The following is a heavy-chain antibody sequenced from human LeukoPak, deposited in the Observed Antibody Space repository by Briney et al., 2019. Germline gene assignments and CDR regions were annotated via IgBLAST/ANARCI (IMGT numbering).Heavy chain of an antibody. CDR1: GFTFTSYA. Sequence: PGGSLRLSCAASGFTFTSYAMSWVRQAPGKGLEWVSAISGSGGSTYYADSVKGRFTISRDNAWNSLYLQMNSLRAEDTAVYYCARKENILTGYYDHWGQGTLVTV. V-gene: IGHV3-23*01. CDR2: ISGSGGST. D-gene: IGHD3-9*01. CDR3: ARKENILTGYYDH. J-gene: IGHJ5*02.